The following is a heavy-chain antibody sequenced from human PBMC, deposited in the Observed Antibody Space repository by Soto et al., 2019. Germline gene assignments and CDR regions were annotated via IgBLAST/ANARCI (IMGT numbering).Heavy chain of an antibody. CDR3: ASLTQPNEHNWFDP. CDR2: IYYSGST. CDR1: VGSISIGDYY. Sequence: SETLSVTCTFSVGSISIGDYYWSWIRQPPGKGLEWIGYIYYSGSTYYNPSLKSRVTISVDTSKNQFSLKLSSVTAADTAVYYCASLTQPNEHNWFDPWGQGTLVTVSS. J-gene: IGHJ5*02. V-gene: IGHV4-30-4*01.